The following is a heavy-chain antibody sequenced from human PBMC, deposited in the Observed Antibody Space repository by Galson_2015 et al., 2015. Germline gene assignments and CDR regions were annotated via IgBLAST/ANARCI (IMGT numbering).Heavy chain of an antibody. D-gene: IGHD6-6*01. CDR3: AKDPLVTRDFYYYGMDV. CDR1: GFTFSSYA. CDR2: ISGSGDGT. V-gene: IGHV3-23*01. J-gene: IGHJ6*02. Sequence: SLRLCCAACGFTFSSYAMSWVRQAPGKGLEWVSAISGSGDGTYYAESVRRRFTISRDNSKNTLYLQMNSLRAENTAVYYCAKDPLVTRDFYYYGMDVWGQGTTVTVS.